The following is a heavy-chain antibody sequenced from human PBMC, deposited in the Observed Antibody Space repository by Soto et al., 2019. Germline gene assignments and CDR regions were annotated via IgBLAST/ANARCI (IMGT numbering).Heavy chain of an antibody. J-gene: IGHJ6*02. CDR1: GFRFSTYW. Sequence: GGSLRLSCVASGFRFSTYWMSWVRQAPGKGLECVANIKQDGSEKYYVDSVKGRFTISRDNAKNSLYLQMNSLRAEDTAVYFCARDEVAAAVMGIYGMGVWGQGTTVTVSS. CDR3: ARDEVAAAVMGIYGMGV. CDR2: IKQDGSEK. D-gene: IGHD2-2*01. V-gene: IGHV3-7*01.